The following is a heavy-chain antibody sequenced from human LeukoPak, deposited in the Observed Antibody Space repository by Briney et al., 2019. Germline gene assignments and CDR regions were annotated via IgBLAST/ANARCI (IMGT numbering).Heavy chain of an antibody. J-gene: IGHJ4*02. CDR2: VYYSGST. CDR1: GGSTDHYF. CDR3: ARDRGTYTYGGFDY. D-gene: IGHD3-16*01. V-gene: IGHV4-59*01. Sequence: PSETLSLTCTVSGGSTDHYFWNWIRQTPGKGLEWIGYVYYSGSTVYNPSLQSRVSISIDTSKKQISLKLSSVTAADTAVYHCARDRGTYTYGGFDYWGQGTLVSVSS.